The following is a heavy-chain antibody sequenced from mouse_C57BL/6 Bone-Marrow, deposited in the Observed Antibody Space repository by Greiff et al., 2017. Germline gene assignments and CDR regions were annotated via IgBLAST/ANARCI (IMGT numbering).Heavy chain of an antibody. CDR1: GYTFTSYW. CDR2: INPSSGYT. V-gene: IGHV1-7*01. Sequence: QVQLQQSGAELAKPGASVKLSCKASGYTFTSYWMHWVKQRPGQGLEWIGYINPSSGYTKYNQKFKDKATLTADKSSSTAYMQLSSLTYEDSAVYYCARSSSITTVVALYYYAMDYWGQGTSVTVSS. J-gene: IGHJ4*01. CDR3: ARSSSITTVVALYYYAMDY. D-gene: IGHD1-1*01.